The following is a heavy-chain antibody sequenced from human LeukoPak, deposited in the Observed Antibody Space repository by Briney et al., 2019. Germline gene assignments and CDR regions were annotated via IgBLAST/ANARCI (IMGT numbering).Heavy chain of an antibody. CDR3: ARGPRSIAARLRAFDI. CDR1: GGSISSGSYY. Sequence: SQTLSLTCTVSGGSISSGSYYWSWIRQPPGKGLEWIGEINHSGSTNYNPSLKSRVTISVDTSKNQFSLKLSSVTAADTAVYYCARGPRSIAARLRAFDIWGQGTMVTVSS. J-gene: IGHJ3*02. D-gene: IGHD6-6*01. V-gene: IGHV4-39*07. CDR2: INHSGST.